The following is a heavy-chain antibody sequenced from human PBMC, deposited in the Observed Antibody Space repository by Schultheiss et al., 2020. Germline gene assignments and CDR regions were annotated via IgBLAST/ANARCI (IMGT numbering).Heavy chain of an antibody. Sequence: GGSLRLSCAASGFTFDDYAMHWVRQAPGKGLEWVAVIWYDGSNKYYADSVKGRFTISRDNAKNTQYLQMNSLRAEDTAVYYCAKGDYDFWSGYYIPSYYYYGMDVWGQGTTVTVSS. CDR1: GFTFDDYA. CDR3: AKGDYDFWSGYYIPSYYYYGMDV. D-gene: IGHD3-3*01. CDR2: IWYDGSNK. J-gene: IGHJ6*02. V-gene: IGHV3-33*03.